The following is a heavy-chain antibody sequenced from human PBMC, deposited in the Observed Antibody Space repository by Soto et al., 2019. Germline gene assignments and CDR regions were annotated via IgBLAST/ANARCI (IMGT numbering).Heavy chain of an antibody. CDR3: ARDAHASGWYFFDY. Sequence: GSLRLSCEASGFTFSRYWMHWVRQVPGKGLVWVSCINSDGSSTNYADSVKGRFTVSRDNAKNTLFLQMDTLRAEDTALYYCARDAHASGWYFFDYWGQGALVTVSS. J-gene: IGHJ4*02. V-gene: IGHV3-74*01. CDR1: GFTFSRYW. D-gene: IGHD6-19*01. CDR2: INSDGSST.